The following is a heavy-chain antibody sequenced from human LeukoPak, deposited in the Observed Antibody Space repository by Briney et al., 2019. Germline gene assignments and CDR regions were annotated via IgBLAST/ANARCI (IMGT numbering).Heavy chain of an antibody. J-gene: IGHJ5*02. CDR2: ISWNSGSI. CDR1: GFTFDDYA. V-gene: IGHV3-9*01. CDR3: AKDISSGIYGSGA. Sequence: PGGSLRLSCAASGFTFDDYAMHWVWQAPGKGLEWVSGISWNSGSIGYADSVKGRFTISRDNAKNSLYLQMNSLRAEDTALYYCAKDISSGIYGSGAWGQGTLVTVSS. D-gene: IGHD3-10*01.